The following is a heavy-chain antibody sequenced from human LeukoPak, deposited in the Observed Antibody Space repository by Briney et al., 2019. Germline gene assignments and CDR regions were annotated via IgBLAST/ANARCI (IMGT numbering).Heavy chain of an antibody. CDR3: AKSNGYGLIDI. D-gene: IGHD3-22*01. Sequence: PGGSLRLSCAASGFTFSRYWLSWLRQAPGKGLEWIGEINHTGTTNYNPSLKSRVSISVDTSKNQFSLKLNSVTAADTAVYYCAKSNGYGLIDIWGQGTMVTVSS. V-gene: IGHV4-34*08. CDR2: INHTGTT. J-gene: IGHJ3*02. CDR1: GFTFSRYW.